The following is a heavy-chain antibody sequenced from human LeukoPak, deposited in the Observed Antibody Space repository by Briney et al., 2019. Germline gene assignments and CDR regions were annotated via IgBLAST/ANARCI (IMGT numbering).Heavy chain of an antibody. CDR2: ISYDGSNK. D-gene: IGHD5-18*01. Sequence: GGSLRPSCAASGFTFSSYGMHWVRQAPGKGLEWVAVISYDGSNKYYADSVKGRFTISRDNSKNTLYLQMNSLRAEDTAVYYCARDSYSYGYLDYWGQGTLVTVSS. CDR1: GFTFSSYG. J-gene: IGHJ4*02. V-gene: IGHV3-30*03. CDR3: ARDSYSYGYLDY.